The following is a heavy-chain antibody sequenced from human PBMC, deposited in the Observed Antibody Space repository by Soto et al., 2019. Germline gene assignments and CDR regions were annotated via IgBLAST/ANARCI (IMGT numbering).Heavy chain of an antibody. Sequence: QVQLQESGPGLVKPSETLSLTCTVSGDSISSSYWNWIRQAPGKGLEWIGYIDDTGSTNYNPSLMSRVTLSVDPSNNQYALKLSSVTAADTDVYYCARGVLEWLLRDSYYYYMDVWGKGTTVTVSS. CDR3: ARGVLEWLLRDSYYYYMDV. V-gene: IGHV4-59*01. CDR2: IDDTGST. D-gene: IGHD3-3*01. J-gene: IGHJ6*03. CDR1: GDSISSSY.